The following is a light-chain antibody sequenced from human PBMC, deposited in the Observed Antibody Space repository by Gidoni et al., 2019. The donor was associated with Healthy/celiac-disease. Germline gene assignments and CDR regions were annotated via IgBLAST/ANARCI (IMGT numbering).Light chain of an antibody. V-gene: IGKV1-39*01. CDR3: QQSYSTPYT. CDR1: QSISSY. CDR2: AAS. J-gene: IGKJ2*01. Sequence: DIQMTQSPSSLSASVGDRVTITCRPSQSISSYLNWYQQKPGKAPKLLSYAASSLQSGVPSRFSGSGSGTDFTLTISSLQPEDFATYYCQQSYSTPYTFXXXTKLEIK.